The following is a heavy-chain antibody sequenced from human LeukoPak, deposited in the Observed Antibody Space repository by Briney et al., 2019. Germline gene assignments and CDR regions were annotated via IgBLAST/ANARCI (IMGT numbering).Heavy chain of an antibody. J-gene: IGHJ5*02. CDR1: GFTFSTYA. Sequence: GGSLRLSCAASGFTFSTYAMTWVRQAPGRGLEWVSATSGGGGSTYYADSVKGRFTMSRDNSKNTVYLQMNSLRAEDAAVYFCAKGKASSWLDWFDPWGQGTLVTVSS. CDR2: TSGGGGST. CDR3: AKGKASSWLDWFDP. V-gene: IGHV3-23*01. D-gene: IGHD6-13*01.